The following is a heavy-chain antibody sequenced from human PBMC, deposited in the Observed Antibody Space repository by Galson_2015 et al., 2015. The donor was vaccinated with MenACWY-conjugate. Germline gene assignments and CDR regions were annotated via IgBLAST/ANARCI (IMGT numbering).Heavy chain of an antibody. D-gene: IGHD5-12*01. V-gene: IGHV3-23*01. CDR3: AKRVRGYFDY. CDR2: ITASGLST. Sequence: SLRLSCAASGFNFSSYAMSWVRQAPGKGLEWVSAITASGLSTYYAGSVKGRFTISRDSSKNTLYLQMNSLRVEDTALYYCAKRVRGYFDYWGQGTLVTVSS. J-gene: IGHJ4*02. CDR1: GFNFSSYA.